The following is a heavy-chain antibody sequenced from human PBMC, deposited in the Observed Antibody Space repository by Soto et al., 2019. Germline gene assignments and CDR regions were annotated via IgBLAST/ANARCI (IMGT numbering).Heavy chain of an antibody. J-gene: IGHJ4*02. D-gene: IGHD2-21*01. Sequence: QVQLVESGGGVVQPGTSLRLACEASGFTLSNIGTQWVRQAPGKGLEWVAVISAGGNTKYYADSVKGRFTISRDNFKNTLFLQMNSLRTEDTAVYYCAKESGGERYAAYFDLWGQGTRVTVSS. V-gene: IGHV3-30*18. CDR1: GFTLSNIG. CDR2: ISAGGNTK. CDR3: AKESGGERYAAYFDL.